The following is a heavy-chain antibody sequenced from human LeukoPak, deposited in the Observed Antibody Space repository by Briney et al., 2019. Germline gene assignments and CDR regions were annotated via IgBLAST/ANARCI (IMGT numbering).Heavy chain of an antibody. V-gene: IGHV3-21*01. D-gene: IGHD6-13*01. CDR2: ISSSSSYI. CDR3: ARDHGSSWYPLGYMYV. Sequence: PGGSLRLSWAASGFTFSNAGMSWVRQAPGKGLEWVSSISSSSSYIYYADSVKGRFTISRDNAKNSLYLQMNSLRAEDTAVYYCARDHGSSWYPLGYMYVWGKGTTVTVSS. CDR1: GFTFSNAG. J-gene: IGHJ6*03.